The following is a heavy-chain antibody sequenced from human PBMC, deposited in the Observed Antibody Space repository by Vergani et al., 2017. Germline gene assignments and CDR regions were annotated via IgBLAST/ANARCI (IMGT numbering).Heavy chain of an antibody. Sequence: QVQLVQSGAEVKKPGASVKVSCKASGYTFTSYAMHWVRQAPGQRLEWMGWINAGNGNTKYSQKFQGRVTITRDTSASTAYMELSSLRSEDTAVYYCARGIGYCSGGSCYSYVGYGGQGTLVTVSS. D-gene: IGHD2-15*01. V-gene: IGHV1-3*01. J-gene: IGHJ4*02. CDR2: INAGNGNT. CDR1: GYTFTSYA. CDR3: ARGIGYCSGGSCYSYVGY.